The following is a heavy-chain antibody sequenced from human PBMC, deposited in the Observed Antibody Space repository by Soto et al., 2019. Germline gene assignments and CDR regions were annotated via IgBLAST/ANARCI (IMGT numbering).Heavy chain of an antibody. D-gene: IGHD3-22*01. CDR3: ARGGYYYENSGQNAYDY. Sequence: LSLTCTVSGGSISSGGYYWSWIRQHPGKGLEWIGYIYYGGSTYYNPSLKSRATISGDTSKNQFSLKLSSVTAADTAVYYCARGGYYYENSGQNAYDYWGQGILVTVSS. V-gene: IGHV4-31*03. J-gene: IGHJ4*01. CDR1: GGSISSGGYY. CDR2: IYYGGST.